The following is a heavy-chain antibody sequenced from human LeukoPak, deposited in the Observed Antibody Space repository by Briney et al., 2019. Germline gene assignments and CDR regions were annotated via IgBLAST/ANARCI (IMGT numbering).Heavy chain of an antibody. J-gene: IGHJ6*02. V-gene: IGHV3-30*18. CDR3: AKGARKRSYCSGGSCYVWYYYYYGMDV. Sequence: PGGSLRLSCAASGFTFSSYGMHWVRQAPGKGLEWVAVISYDGSNKYYADSVKGRFTISRDNSKNTLYLQMNSLRAEDTAVYYCAKGARKRSYCSGGSCYVWYYYYYGMDVWGQGTTVTVSS. CDR1: GFTFSSYG. CDR2: ISYDGSNK. D-gene: IGHD2-15*01.